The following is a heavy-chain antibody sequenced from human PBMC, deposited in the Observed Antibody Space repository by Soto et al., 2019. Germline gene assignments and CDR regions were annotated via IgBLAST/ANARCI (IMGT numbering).Heavy chain of an antibody. CDR3: ARDRRYYYYGMDV. CDR1: GGSISSGGYY. V-gene: IGHV4-31*03. Sequence: SETLSLTCTVSGGSISSGGYYWSWIRQHPGKGLEWIGYIYYSGSTYYNPSLKSRVTISVDTSKNQFSLKLSSVTAADTAVYYCARDRRYYYYGMDVWGQGTTVTVSS. D-gene: IGHD6-6*01. J-gene: IGHJ6*02. CDR2: IYYSGST.